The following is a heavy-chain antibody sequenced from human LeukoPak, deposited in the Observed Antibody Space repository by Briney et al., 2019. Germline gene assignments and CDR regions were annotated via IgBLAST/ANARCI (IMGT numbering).Heavy chain of an antibody. CDR1: GYTFTSYD. D-gene: IGHD6-13*01. J-gene: IGHJ6*03. V-gene: IGHV1-8*01. Sequence: ASVKVSCKASGYTFTSYDINWVRQAPGQGLEWMGWMNPNSGNTGYAQKLQGRVTMTRNTSISTAYMELSSLRSEDTAVYYCARAFGTRYYYYHMDVWGKGTTVTISS. CDR2: MNPNSGNT. CDR3: ARAFGTRYYYYHMDV.